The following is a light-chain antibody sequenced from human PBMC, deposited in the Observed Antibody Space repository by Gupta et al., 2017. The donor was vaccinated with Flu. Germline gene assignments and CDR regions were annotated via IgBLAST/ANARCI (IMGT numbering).Light chain of an antibody. CDR1: QSVSSK. CDR2: GAS. Sequence: TLSVSPGERATLSCRASQSVSSKLAWYQQKPGQAPRLLIYGASTRATGIPARFSGSGSGTEFTLTISSRQSEDFAVYYCQQYNDWPLYTFGQGTKLEIK. CDR3: QQYNDWPLYT. V-gene: IGKV3-15*01. J-gene: IGKJ2*01.